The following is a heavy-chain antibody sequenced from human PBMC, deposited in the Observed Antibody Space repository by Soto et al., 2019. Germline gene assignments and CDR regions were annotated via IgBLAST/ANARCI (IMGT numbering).Heavy chain of an antibody. D-gene: IGHD6-6*01. Sequence: QVQLVQSGAEVKKPGASVRVSCKTSGYTFSRYAITWVRQAPGQGLEWMGGVIPLFRTTNYAQKFQGRVTITADESTTTAYMELSDLRSEDTAVYYCVPLQPSAIVGRPGVDVWGQGTTVTVSS. CDR1: GYTFSRYA. J-gene: IGHJ6*02. V-gene: IGHV1-69*01. CDR3: VPLQPSAIVGRPGVDV. CDR2: VIPLFRTT.